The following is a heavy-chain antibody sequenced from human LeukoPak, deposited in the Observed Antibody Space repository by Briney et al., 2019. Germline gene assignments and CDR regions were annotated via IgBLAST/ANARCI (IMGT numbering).Heavy chain of an antibody. CDR1: GGSISSGGYS. D-gene: IGHD3-16*02. Sequence: PSETLCLTCAVSGGSISSGGYSWSWIRQPPGKGLEWIGYIYHSGSTYYNPSLKSRVTISVDRSKNQFSLKLSSVTAADTAVYYCARGGYDYVWGSYHLGAFDIWGQGTMVTVSS. CDR2: IYHSGST. J-gene: IGHJ3*02. CDR3: ARGGYDYVWGSYHLGAFDI. V-gene: IGHV4-30-2*01.